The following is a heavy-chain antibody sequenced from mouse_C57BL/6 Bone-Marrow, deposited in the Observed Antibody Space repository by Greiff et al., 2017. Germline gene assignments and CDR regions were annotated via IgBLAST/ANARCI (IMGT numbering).Heavy chain of an antibody. V-gene: IGHV5-9*01. J-gene: IGHJ1*03. CDR2: ISGGGGNT. CDR1: GFTFSSYT. CDR3: ARQVTTVLATKYFDV. D-gene: IGHD1-1*01. Sequence: EVHLVEPGGGLVKPGGSLKLSCAASGFTFSSYTMSWVRQTPEQRLQWVAAISGGGGNTYYPDSVKGRFTISRDTDKNILYLQMSSLRSEDTALYYCARQVTTVLATKYFDVWGTGTTVTVSS.